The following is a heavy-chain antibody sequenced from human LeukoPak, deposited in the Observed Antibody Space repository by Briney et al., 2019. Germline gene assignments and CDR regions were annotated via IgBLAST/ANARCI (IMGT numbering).Heavy chain of an antibody. CDR3: ARVGSDYSNYFYYYYYYMDV. CDR2: IYYSGST. CDR1: GGSNSSSWYY. V-gene: IGHV4-39*07. D-gene: IGHD4-11*01. Sequence: SVPRSCTRTGCGGSNSSSWYYWTWSNQPLGDWLGWVRPIYYSGSTYYNPCLKSRVTISVDTSKSLFSLKLSSVTAADTAVYYCARVGSDYSNYFYYYYYYMDVWGKGTTVTVSS. J-gene: IGHJ6*03.